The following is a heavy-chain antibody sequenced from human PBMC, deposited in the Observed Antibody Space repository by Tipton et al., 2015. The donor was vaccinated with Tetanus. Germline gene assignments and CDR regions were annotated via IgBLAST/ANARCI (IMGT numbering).Heavy chain of an antibody. CDR2: IYHSGTT. CDR1: GGSISSYY. Sequence: GLVKPSETLSLTCTVSGGSISSYYWGWIRQPPGKGLEWIGSIYHSGTTYYKPSLRSRVTMSVDTSKIQFSLKLSSVTAADTAVYYCARLSSTANDAHAFDIWGQGTMVTVSS. V-gene: IGHV4-39*01. CDR3: ARLSSTANDAHAFDI. D-gene: IGHD2-21*02. J-gene: IGHJ3*02.